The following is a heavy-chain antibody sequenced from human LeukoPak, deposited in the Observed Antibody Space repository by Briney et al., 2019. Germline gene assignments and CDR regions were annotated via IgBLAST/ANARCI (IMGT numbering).Heavy chain of an antibody. V-gene: IGHV3-23*01. J-gene: IGHJ4*02. CDR3: ARVQKRITMIVPPDY. D-gene: IGHD3-22*01. Sequence: PGGSLRLSCAASGFTFSNYGMNWVRQAPGKGLEWVSRISGTGGTTFYADSVKGRFTISRDNSKNTLYLQMNSLRAEDTAVYYCARVQKRITMIVPPDYWGQGTLVTVSS. CDR1: GFTFSNYG. CDR2: ISGTGGTT.